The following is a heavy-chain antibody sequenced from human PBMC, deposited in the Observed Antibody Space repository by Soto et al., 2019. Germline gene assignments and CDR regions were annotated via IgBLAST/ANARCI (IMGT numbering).Heavy chain of an antibody. V-gene: IGHV4-59*01. J-gene: IGHJ5*02. CDR1: GGSISSYY. CDR3: AKVNDFWTGYYSTNWFDP. CDR2: IYYSGST. Sequence: KTSQTLSLTCTVSGGSISSYYWSWIRQPPGNGLEWIGYIYYSGSTNYNPSLKSRVTISVDTSKNQFSLRLSSVTAADTAVYYCAKVNDFWTGYYSTNWFDPWGQGTLVTVSS. D-gene: IGHD3-3*01.